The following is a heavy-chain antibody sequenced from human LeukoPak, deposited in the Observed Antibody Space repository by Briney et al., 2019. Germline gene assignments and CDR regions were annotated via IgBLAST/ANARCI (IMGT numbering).Heavy chain of an antibody. J-gene: IGHJ3*02. CDR2: INPSGGST. D-gene: IGHD3-22*01. Sequence: ASVKVSCKASGYTFTSYYMHWVRQAPGQGLEWIGIINPSGGSTSYAQKFQGRVTMTRDMSTSTVYMELSSLRSEDTAVYYCATERAREYYDSSGYFAAFDIWGQGTMVTVSS. V-gene: IGHV1-46*01. CDR3: ATERAREYYDSSGYFAAFDI. CDR1: GYTFTSYY.